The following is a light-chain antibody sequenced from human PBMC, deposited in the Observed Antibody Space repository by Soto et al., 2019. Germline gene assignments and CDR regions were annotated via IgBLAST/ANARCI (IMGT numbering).Light chain of an antibody. CDR2: EVS. J-gene: IGLJ1*01. CDR3: SSYAGNGYV. V-gene: IGLV2-8*01. Sequence: ALTQPPSASGSPGQSVTISCTGASSDVGGYNYVSWYQQHPGKAPKLMIYEVSKRPSGVPDRFSGSKSGNTASLTVSGLQAEDEADYFCSSYAGNGYVLGTGTKVNVL. CDR1: SSDVGGYNY.